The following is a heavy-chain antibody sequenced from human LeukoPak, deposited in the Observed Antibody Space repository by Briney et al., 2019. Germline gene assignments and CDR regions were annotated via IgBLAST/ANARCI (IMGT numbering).Heavy chain of an antibody. D-gene: IGHD2-15*01. V-gene: IGHV5-51*01. CDR3: ARQDGYCSGCPGFDP. J-gene: IGHJ5*02. CDR1: GYSFTSYW. CDR2: IYPGDSDT. Sequence: GESLQISCKGSGYSFTSYWIGWVRQMPGKGLEWMGIIYPGDSDTRYSPSFQGQVTISADKSISTAYLQWSSLKASDTAMYYCARQDGYCSGCPGFDPWGQGTLVTVSS.